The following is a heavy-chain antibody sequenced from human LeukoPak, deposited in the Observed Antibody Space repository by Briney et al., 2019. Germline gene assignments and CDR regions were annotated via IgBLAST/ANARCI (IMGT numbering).Heavy chain of an antibody. D-gene: IGHD6-19*01. J-gene: IGHJ4*02. CDR1: GFTFTSYG. CDR2: ISYVGSNK. CDR3: AKDAVYSSGKGAALDY. Sequence: PGRSLRLSCAASGFTFTSYGMHWGRQAPGKGLKGVAVISYVGSNKYYADSVKGRFTISRDNSKNTLYLQKHNLRAEDTAVYYCAKDAVYSSGKGAALDYGGQGTVVSVFS. V-gene: IGHV3-30*18.